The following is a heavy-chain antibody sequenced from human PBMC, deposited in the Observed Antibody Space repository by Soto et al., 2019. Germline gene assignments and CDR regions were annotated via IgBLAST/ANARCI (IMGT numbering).Heavy chain of an antibody. CDR3: ARGYCSGGSCFTTQPDAFDI. J-gene: IGHJ3*02. Sequence: QVQLVQSGAEVKKPGSSVKVSCKASGGTFSSYTISWVRQAPGQGLEWMGRIIPILGIANYAQKFQGRVTFTADKSTRTAYMELSSLSSEDTAVYYCARGYCSGGSCFTTQPDAFDIWGQGTMVTVSS. D-gene: IGHD2-15*01. V-gene: IGHV1-69*02. CDR1: GGTFSSYT. CDR2: IIPILGIA.